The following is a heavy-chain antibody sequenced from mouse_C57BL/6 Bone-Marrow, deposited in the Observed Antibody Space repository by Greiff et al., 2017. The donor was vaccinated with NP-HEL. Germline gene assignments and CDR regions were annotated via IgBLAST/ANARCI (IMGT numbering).Heavy chain of an antibody. Sequence: VQLQQSGAELVRPGTSVKMSCKASGYTFTNYWIGWAKQRPGHGLEWIGDIYPGGGYTNYNEKFKGQATLTADKSSSTAYMQFSSLTSEDSAIYYCARCPTGYDYGEYYFDYWGQGTTLTVSS. CDR2: IYPGGGYT. CDR1: GYTFTNYW. V-gene: IGHV1-63*01. D-gene: IGHD2-4*01. J-gene: IGHJ2*01. CDR3: ARCPTGYDYGEYYFDY.